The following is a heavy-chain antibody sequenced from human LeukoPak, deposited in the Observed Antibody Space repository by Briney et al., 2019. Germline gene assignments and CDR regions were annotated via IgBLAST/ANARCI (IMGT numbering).Heavy chain of an antibody. CDR3: ARDRDYYDSSGYSDAFDI. CDR1: GFTFSSYW. CDR2: IKQDGSEK. Sequence: GGSLRLSCAASGFTFSSYWMSWVRQAPGKGLEWVANIKQDGSEKYYVDSAKGRFTISRDNAKNSLYLQMNSLRAEDTAVYYCARDRDYYDSSGYSDAFDIWGQGTMVTVSS. V-gene: IGHV3-7*04. D-gene: IGHD3-22*01. J-gene: IGHJ3*02.